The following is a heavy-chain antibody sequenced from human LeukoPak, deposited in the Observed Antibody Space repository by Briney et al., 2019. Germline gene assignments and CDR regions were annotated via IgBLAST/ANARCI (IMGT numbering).Heavy chain of an antibody. V-gene: IGHV4-59*08. CDR2: IYYSGST. CDR3: AKHSPWFDP. J-gene: IGHJ5*02. CDR1: GGSISPSY. Sequence: SETLSLTCTVSGGSISPSYWSWLRQPPGKGLEWIGYIYYSGSTNYNSSLASRVTMSVDTSKNQFSLKLTSVTAADTAVYYCAKHSPWFDPWGQGTLVTVSS.